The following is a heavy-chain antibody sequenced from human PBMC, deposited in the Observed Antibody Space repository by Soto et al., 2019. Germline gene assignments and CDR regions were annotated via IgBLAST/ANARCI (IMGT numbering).Heavy chain of an antibody. CDR3: AKDGLVAAAGTRYLLTPYFDY. CDR1: GLTFSSYA. V-gene: IGHV3-23*01. D-gene: IGHD6-13*01. CDR2: ISGSGGST. Sequence: GGSLRLSCAASGLTFSSYAMSWVRQAPGKGLEWVSAISGSGGSTYYADSVKGRFTISRDNSKNTLYLQMNSLRAEDTAVYYCAKDGLVAAAGTRYLLTPYFDYWGQGTLVTVSS. J-gene: IGHJ4*02.